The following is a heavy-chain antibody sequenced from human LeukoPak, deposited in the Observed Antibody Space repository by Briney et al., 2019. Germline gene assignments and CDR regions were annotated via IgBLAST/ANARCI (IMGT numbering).Heavy chain of an antibody. CDR1: GGSFSGYY. V-gene: IGHV4-34*01. J-gene: IGHJ5*02. Sequence: SETLSPTCAVYGGSFSGYYWSWIRQPPGKGLEWIGEINHSGGTNYNPSLKSRVTISVDTSKNQFSLKLSSVTAADTAVYYCARATYSSRHNWFDPWGQGTLVTVSS. CDR3: ARATYSSRHNWFDP. D-gene: IGHD6-13*01. CDR2: INHSGGT.